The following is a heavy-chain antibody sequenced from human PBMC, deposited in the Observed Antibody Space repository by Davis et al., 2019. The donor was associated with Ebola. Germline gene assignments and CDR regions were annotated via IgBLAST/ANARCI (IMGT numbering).Heavy chain of an antibody. Sequence: PSETLSLTCTVPGGSISSYYWSWIRQPAGKGLEWIGRIYTSGSTNYNPSLKSRVTMSVDTSKNQFSLKLSSVTAADTAVYYCASLIVGATHYYGMDVWGQGTTVTVSS. V-gene: IGHV4-4*07. CDR2: IYTSGST. CDR3: ASLIVGATHYYGMDV. CDR1: GGSISSYY. J-gene: IGHJ6*02. D-gene: IGHD1-26*01.